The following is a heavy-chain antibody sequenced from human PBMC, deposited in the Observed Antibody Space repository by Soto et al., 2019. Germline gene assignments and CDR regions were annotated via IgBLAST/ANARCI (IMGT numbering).Heavy chain of an antibody. CDR1: SYSISSGVV. CDR3: ARDTNSLDL. Sequence: SETLSLTCGVSSYSISSGVVWAWIRQPPGKGLEWVGSIYHTGDTHYNPSLRSQVSMSVDTSKNHFSLRLTYLTAADTAVYFCARDTNSLDLWGQGILVTVSS. D-gene: IGHD2-8*01. J-gene: IGHJ5*02. V-gene: IGHV4-38-2*02. CDR2: IYHTGDT.